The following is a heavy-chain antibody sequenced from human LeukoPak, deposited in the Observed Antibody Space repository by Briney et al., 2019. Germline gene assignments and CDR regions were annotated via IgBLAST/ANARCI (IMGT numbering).Heavy chain of an antibody. CDR3: ARDRGLRGFDY. J-gene: IGHJ4*02. V-gene: IGHV3-21*01. CDR1: GSTFSSYS. CDR2: ISSSSSYI. D-gene: IGHD5/OR15-5a*01. Sequence: PGRSLRLSCAASGSTFSSYSMNWVRQAPGKGLEWVSSISSSSSYIYYADSVKGRFTISRDNAKNSLYLQMNSLRAEDTAVYYCARDRGLRGFDYWGQGTLVTVSS.